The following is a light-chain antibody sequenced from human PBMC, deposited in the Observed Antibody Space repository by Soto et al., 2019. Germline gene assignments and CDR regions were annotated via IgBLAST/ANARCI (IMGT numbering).Light chain of an antibody. CDR1: QSVNSD. CDR2: SAS. Sequence: DTVMTQSPATLSESPGESATLSCRASQSVNSDLAWYQQIPGQAPRLLIYSASTGATGGPARFSGSGSGTEFTLTISSLQSEDFAIYYCQQYNNWPLTFGGGTKVDIK. J-gene: IGKJ4*01. V-gene: IGKV3-15*01. CDR3: QQYNNWPLT.